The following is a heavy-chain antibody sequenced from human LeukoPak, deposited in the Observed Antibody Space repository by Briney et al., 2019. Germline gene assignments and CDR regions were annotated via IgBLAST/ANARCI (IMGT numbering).Heavy chain of an antibody. J-gene: IGHJ4*02. D-gene: IGHD4-17*01. CDR1: GFTFSSYA. CDR2: ISGSGDNT. CDR3: AKGVTYGYFFDS. Sequence: GGSLRLSCVVSGFTFSSYAMSWARQAPGQGLEWLSAISGSGDNTYYADSVKGRFTISRDTSKNTVHLQMNSLTAVDTAVYYCAKGVTYGYFFDSWGQGTLVTVSS. V-gene: IGHV3-23*01.